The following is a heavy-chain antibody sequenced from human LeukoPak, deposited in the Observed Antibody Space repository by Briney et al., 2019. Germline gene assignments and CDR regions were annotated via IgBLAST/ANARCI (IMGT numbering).Heavy chain of an antibody. V-gene: IGHV1-3*01. Sequence: ASVKVSCKASGYTFTSYAMHWVRQAPGQRLEWMGWINAGNGSTKYSQKFQGRVTITRDTSASTAYMELSSLRSEDTAVYYCARVIYGSGSYLDYWGQGTLVTVSS. D-gene: IGHD3-10*01. CDR1: GYTFTSYA. J-gene: IGHJ4*02. CDR2: INAGNGST. CDR3: ARVIYGSGSYLDY.